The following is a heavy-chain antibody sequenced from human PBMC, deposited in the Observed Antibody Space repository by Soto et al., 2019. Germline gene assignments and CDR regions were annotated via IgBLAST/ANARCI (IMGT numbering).Heavy chain of an antibody. CDR3: ARQRSSSTPVWGMDV. D-gene: IGHD2-2*01. J-gene: IGHJ6*02. V-gene: IGHV4-34*01. CDR1: GVCFSVYY. CDR2: INHSGST. Sequence: ETLALACAVYGVCFSVYYWSGIRQPPGKGLEWIGEINHSGSTNYNPSLKSRVTISVDTSKNQFSLKLSSVTAADTAVYYCARQRSSSTPVWGMDVWGQGTKVTVYS.